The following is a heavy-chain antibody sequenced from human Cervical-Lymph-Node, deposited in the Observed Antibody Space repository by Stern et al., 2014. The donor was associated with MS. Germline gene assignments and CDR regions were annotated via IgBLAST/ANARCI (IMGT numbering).Heavy chain of an antibody. CDR3: ARGGLRWIR. CDR1: GDSLNTDY. D-gene: IGHD3-3*01. Sequence: QLQLQESGPRLVTPSETLSLTCSVSGDSLNTDYWSWIRQPPRTGLEWIGYLSDHGKTNHNPSLKSRVTLSLETSKHQFSLRLSSVTAADTAMYYCARGGLRWIRWGQGTLVTVSS. V-gene: IGHV4-59*01. J-gene: IGHJ4*02. CDR2: LSDHGKT.